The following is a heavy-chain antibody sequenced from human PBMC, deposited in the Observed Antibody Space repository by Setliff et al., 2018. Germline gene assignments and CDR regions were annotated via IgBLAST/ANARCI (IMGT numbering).Heavy chain of an antibody. CDR3: ARSKVEAAMVKHNWFDP. Sequence: ASVKVSCKASGYTFGAHYIHWVRQAPGQGFEWMGWINPNSGDTNYAQNFQGRVSMTRNTSISTAYMELNSLTSEDTAVYYCARSKVEAAMVKHNWFDPWGQGTLVTVSS. CDR1: GYTFGAHY. V-gene: IGHV1-2*02. CDR2: INPNSGDT. D-gene: IGHD5-18*01. J-gene: IGHJ5*02.